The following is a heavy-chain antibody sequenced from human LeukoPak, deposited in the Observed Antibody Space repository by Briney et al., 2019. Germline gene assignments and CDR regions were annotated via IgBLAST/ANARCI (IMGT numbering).Heavy chain of an antibody. CDR3: ARASGGYSGYDYYFDY. CDR2: IYYSGST. Sequence: SETLTLTCTVSGGSISSYYWSWIRQPPGKGLGWIGYIYYSGSTNYNPSLKSRVTISVDTSKNQFSLKLSSVTAADTAMYYCARASGGYSGYDYYFDYWGQGTLVTVSS. D-gene: IGHD5-12*01. V-gene: IGHV4-59*01. CDR1: GGSISSYY. J-gene: IGHJ4*02.